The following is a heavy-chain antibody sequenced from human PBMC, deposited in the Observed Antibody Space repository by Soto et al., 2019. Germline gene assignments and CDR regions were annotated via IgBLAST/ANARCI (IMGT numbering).Heavy chain of an antibody. CDR2: ISSSGSTP. CDR1: GFTFSRFE. Sequence: GGSLRLSCAASGFTFSRFELHGVRQAPGKGLEWISYISSSGSTPYYASSVEGRFTISRDNANNSGYLQRDSLRAEDTALYYCTRAAWFPYLSFYWGQGALVTVSS. CDR3: TRAAWFPYLSFY. V-gene: IGHV3-48*03. J-gene: IGHJ4*02. D-gene: IGHD3-10*01.